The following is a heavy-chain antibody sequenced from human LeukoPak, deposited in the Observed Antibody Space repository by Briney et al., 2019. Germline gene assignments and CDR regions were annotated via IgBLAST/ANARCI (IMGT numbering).Heavy chain of an antibody. CDR1: GFDFSGFY. D-gene: IGHD2-15*01. V-gene: IGHV3-73*01. Sequence: GGSLKLSCAASGFDFSGFYMHWVRQASGRGLEWVGLIRRKPSSYTTVYAASVKGRFTISRDDSKNTAYLQMNSLKAEDTAVYYCIRQECSGGSCSYVDYWGQGTLVTVSS. CDR2: IRRKPSSYTT. CDR3: IRQECSGGSCSYVDY. J-gene: IGHJ4*02.